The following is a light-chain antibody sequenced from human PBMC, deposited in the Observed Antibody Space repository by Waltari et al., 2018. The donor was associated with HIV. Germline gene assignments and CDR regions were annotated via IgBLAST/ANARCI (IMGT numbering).Light chain of an antibody. CDR2: DVT. CDR1: RRDVGTYDY. J-gene: IGLJ1*01. CDR3: CSFAGSNFV. Sequence: QSALTQPASVSGSPGQAITISCTGSRRDVGTYDYISWYQQPPGTAPKLIISDVTDRPSAISNRFSVSKSGTTASLTISGLQAEDEAEYFCCSFAGSNFVFGSGTKVTVL. V-gene: IGLV2-23*02.